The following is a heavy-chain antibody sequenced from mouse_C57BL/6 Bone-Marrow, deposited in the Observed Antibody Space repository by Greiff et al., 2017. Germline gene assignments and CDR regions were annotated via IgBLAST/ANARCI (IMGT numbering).Heavy chain of an antibody. D-gene: IGHD2-3*01. J-gene: IGHJ4*01. Sequence: EVKLMESGGGLVQSGRSLRLSCATSGFTFSDFYMEWVRQAPGKGLEWIAASRNKANDYTTEYSASVKGRFIVSRDTSQSILYLQMNALRAEDTAIYYCARGSDGYYDYYAMDYWGQGTSVTVSS. CDR2: SRNKANDYTT. CDR1: GFTFSDFY. CDR3: ARGSDGYYDYYAMDY. V-gene: IGHV7-1*01.